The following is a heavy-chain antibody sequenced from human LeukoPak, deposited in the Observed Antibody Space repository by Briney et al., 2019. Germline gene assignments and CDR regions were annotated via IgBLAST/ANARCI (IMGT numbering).Heavy chain of an antibody. CDR2: IYTSGST. CDR3: ARVGYYYGSGSYYRFDY. J-gene: IGHJ4*02. V-gene: IGHV4-4*07. CDR1: GGSISSYY. Sequence: SETLSLTCTVSGGSISSYYWSWIRQPAGKGLEWIGRIYTSGSTNYNPSLKSRVTMSVDTSKNQFSLKLSSVTAADTAVYYCARVGYYYGSGSYYRFDYWGQGTLVTVSS. D-gene: IGHD3-10*01.